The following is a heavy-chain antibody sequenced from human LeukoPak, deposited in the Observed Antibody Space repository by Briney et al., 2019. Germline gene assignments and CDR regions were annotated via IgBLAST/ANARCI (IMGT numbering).Heavy chain of an antibody. D-gene: IGHD6-19*01. CDR2: IYSGGST. CDR3: ARAGRPKGFPGLDY. V-gene: IGHV3-53*01. Sequence: GGSLRLSCAASGFTVSSNYMSWVRQAPGKGLEWVSVIYSGGSTYYADSVKGRCTISRDSSKNTLYLQMNTLRAEDTAVYYCARAGRPKGFPGLDYWGQGTLVTVYS. CDR1: GFTVSSNY. J-gene: IGHJ4*02.